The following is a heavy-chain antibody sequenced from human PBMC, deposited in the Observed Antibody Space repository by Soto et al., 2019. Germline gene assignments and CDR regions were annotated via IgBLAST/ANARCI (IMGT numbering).Heavy chain of an antibody. CDR3: ARGLFVVVTAIGAFDI. V-gene: IGHV4-34*01. D-gene: IGHD2-21*02. CDR1: GGSFSGYY. CDR2: INHSGST. Sequence: PSETLSLTCAVYGGSFSGYYWSWIRQPPGKGLEWIGEINHSGSTNYNPSLKSRVTISVDTSKNQFSLKLSSVTAADTAVYYCARGLFVVVTAIGAFDIWGQGTMVTVSS. J-gene: IGHJ3*02.